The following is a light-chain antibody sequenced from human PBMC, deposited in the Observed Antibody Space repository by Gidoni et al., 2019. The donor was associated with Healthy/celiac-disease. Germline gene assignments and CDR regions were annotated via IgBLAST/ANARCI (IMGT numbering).Light chain of an antibody. CDR2: KSS. V-gene: IGKV1-5*03. CDR1: QSISSW. J-gene: IGKJ1*01. CDR3: QQYNSYSKT. Sequence: DIQLTQSPSTLSASVGDRVTITCRASQSISSWLAWYQQKPGKAPKLLLYKSSRLESGVPSRLSGSGTGTEFTLTISSLHPDYAATYYCQQYNSYSKTFGQGTKVEIK.